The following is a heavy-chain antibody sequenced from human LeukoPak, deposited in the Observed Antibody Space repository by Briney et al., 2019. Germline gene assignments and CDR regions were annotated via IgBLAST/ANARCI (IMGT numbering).Heavy chain of an antibody. D-gene: IGHD2-15*01. Sequence: SVKVSCKASGDTFSSYAISWVRQAPGQGLEWMGRIIPIFGTANYAQKFQGRVTITADKSTSTAYMELSSLRSEDTAVYYCARDLLGYCSGGSCYSPYYFDYWGQGTLVTVSS. CDR1: GDTFSSYA. CDR3: ARDLLGYCSGGSCYSPYYFDY. V-gene: IGHV1-69*06. CDR2: IIPIFGTA. J-gene: IGHJ4*02.